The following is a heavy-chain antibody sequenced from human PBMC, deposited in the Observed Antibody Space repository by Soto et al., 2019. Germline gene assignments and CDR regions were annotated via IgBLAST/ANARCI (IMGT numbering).Heavy chain of an antibody. V-gene: IGHV1-18*01. CDR1: GYTFTSYG. CDR3: ARDFRESCRGTSCNCFDY. J-gene: IGHJ4*02. CDR2: ISANSGDT. Sequence: QVQLVQSGAEVKEPGASVRVSCKASGYTFTSYGFSWVRQAPGQGLDWVAWISANSGDTNSAQKFQGRVTLTTDTAKRTAYMDLRSLTSDDTAVSYCARDFRESCRGTSCNCFDYWGQGTLVIVCS. D-gene: IGHD2-2*01.